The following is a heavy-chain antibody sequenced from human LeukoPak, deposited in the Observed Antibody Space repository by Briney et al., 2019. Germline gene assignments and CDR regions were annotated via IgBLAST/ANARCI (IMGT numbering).Heavy chain of an antibody. Sequence: ASVKVSCKASGYTFTGYYMHWVRQAPGQGLEWMGWINPNSGGTNYAQKLQGRVTMTTDTSTSTAYMELRSLRSDDTAVYYCARDREGAGFQDYWGQGTLVTVSS. D-gene: IGHD3-10*01. V-gene: IGHV1-2*02. J-gene: IGHJ4*02. CDR1: GYTFTGYY. CDR3: ARDREGAGFQDY. CDR2: INPNSGGT.